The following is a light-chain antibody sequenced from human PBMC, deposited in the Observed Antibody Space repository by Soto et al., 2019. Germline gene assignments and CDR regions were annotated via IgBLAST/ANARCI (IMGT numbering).Light chain of an antibody. CDR2: DAS. V-gene: IGKV1-5*01. Sequence: DIQMTQSPSTLSASVGDRVTITCRASQSISSWLAWYQQKPGKAPKLLIYDASSLESGVPSRFGGSGSWTEFTLTISSLQPDDFATYYCQQYNSYWTFGKGTKVEIK. J-gene: IGKJ1*01. CDR1: QSISSW. CDR3: QQYNSYWT.